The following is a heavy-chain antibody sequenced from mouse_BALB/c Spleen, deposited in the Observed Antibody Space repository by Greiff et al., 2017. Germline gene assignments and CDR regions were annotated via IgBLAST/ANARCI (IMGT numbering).Heavy chain of an antibody. V-gene: IGHV1-63*02. J-gene: IGHJ1*01. CDR2: IYPGGGYT. CDR1: GYTFTNYW. Sequence: VQLQQSGAELVRPGTSVKISCKASGYTFTNYWLGWVKQRPGHGLEWIGDIYPGGGYTNYNEKFKGKATLTAETSSSTAYMQLSSLTSEDSAVYFCASKEVRGYFDVWGAGTTVTVSS. CDR3: ASKEVRGYFDV. D-gene: IGHD2-14*01.